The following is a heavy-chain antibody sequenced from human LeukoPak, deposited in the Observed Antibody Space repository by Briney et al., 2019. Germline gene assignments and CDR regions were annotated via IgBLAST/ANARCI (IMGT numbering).Heavy chain of an antibody. CDR2: IIPIFGTA. CDR1: GYTFTGYY. J-gene: IGHJ6*03. V-gene: IGHV1-69*13. Sequence: SVKVSCKASGYTFTGYYMHWVRQAPGQGLEWMGGIIPIFGTANYAQKFQGRVTITADESTSTAYMELSSLRSEDTAVYYCARGKRVRGVIITSYYYYYMDVWGKGTTVTVSS. CDR3: ARGKRVRGVIITSYYYYYMDV. D-gene: IGHD3-10*01.